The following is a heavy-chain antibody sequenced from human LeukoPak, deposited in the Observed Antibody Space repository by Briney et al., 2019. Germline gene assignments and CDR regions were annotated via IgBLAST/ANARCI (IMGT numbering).Heavy chain of an antibody. Sequence: SETLSLTCTMPGGAISSYYWGWIRKPPVKGLAWIGYIYNSGSTNYNHSLKSRVTISEDMSNNQFSLKLSSVTAADTAVYYCARALRLWGGNSGIAFDIWGQGTMVTVSS. CDR2: IYNSGST. D-gene: IGHD4-23*01. J-gene: IGHJ3*02. V-gene: IGHV4-59*01. CDR3: ARALRLWGGNSGIAFDI. CDR1: GGAISSYY.